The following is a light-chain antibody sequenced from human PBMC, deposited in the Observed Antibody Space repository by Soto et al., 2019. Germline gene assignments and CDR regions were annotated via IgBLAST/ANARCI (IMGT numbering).Light chain of an antibody. CDR3: HQYGSSPRT. CDR2: GAS. J-gene: IGKJ1*01. V-gene: IGKV3-20*01. Sequence: LKQLPGTLSLSPGERATLSCTASQSFNSNYLAWYQQKPGQAPRLLIYGASTRATGIPDRFSGSGSGTDFTLTISRLEPEDFAVYYCHQYGSSPRTFGPGTKVDIK. CDR1: QSFNSNY.